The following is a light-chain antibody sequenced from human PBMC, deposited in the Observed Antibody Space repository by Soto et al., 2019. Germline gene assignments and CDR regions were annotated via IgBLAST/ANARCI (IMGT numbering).Light chain of an antibody. J-gene: IGLJ2*01. CDR3: QVWDSSSDHPI. CDR2: NDN. V-gene: IGLV3-21*04. CDR1: NIGSKS. Sequence: SYELTQPPSVSVAPGKTARITCGGNNIGSKSVHWYQQKPGQAPVLVIYNDNDRPSGIPERFSGSNSGNTATLTISRVEAGDEADYYCQVWDSSSDHPIFGGGTKVTVL.